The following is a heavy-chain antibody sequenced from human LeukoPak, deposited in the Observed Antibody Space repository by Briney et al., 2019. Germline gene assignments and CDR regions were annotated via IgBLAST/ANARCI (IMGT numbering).Heavy chain of an antibody. J-gene: IGHJ4*02. Sequence: GGSLRLSCAASGFTVSRNYMSWVRQAPGRGLEWVSIIYSDGSTYNADSVKGRFTISRDSSKNTLYFQMDSLRAEDTAVYYCARVNKGVSGTVDYWGQGTLVTVSS. CDR2: IYSDGST. CDR1: GFTVSRNY. CDR3: ARVNKGVSGTVDY. V-gene: IGHV3-66*01. D-gene: IGHD6-19*01.